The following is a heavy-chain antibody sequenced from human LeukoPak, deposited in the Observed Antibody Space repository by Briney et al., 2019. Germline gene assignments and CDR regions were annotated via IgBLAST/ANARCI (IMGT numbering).Heavy chain of an antibody. V-gene: IGHV4-59*01. Sequence: PSETLSLTCTVSGGSISSYYWSWIRQPPGRGLEWIGYIFYSGSTNYNPSLKSRVTISVDTSKNQFSLKLSSVTAADTAVYYCARVYYSNSYDYWYFDLWGRGTLVTVSS. J-gene: IGHJ2*01. CDR2: IFYSGST. CDR1: GGSISSYY. D-gene: IGHD6-13*01. CDR3: ARVYYSNSYDYWYFDL.